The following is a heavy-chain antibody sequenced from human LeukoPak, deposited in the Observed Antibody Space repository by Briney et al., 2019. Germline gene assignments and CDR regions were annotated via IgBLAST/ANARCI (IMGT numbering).Heavy chain of an antibody. V-gene: IGHV3-7*01. CDR3: ARGEAGTGGY. Sequence: PGGSLRLSCTASGFTFSNYWMSWVRQVPGKGLEWVANIQKDGSEKYFVDSVRGRFSISRDNVKNSVYLQMNSLTGEDTAVYYCARGEAGTGGYWGQGTLVTVSS. CDR2: IQKDGSEK. CDR1: GFTFSNYW. D-gene: IGHD1-1*01. J-gene: IGHJ4*02.